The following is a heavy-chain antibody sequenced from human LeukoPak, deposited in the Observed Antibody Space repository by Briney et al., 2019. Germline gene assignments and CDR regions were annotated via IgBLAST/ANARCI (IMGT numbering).Heavy chain of an antibody. D-gene: IGHD6-19*01. CDR1: GFTFSHYA. J-gene: IGHJ4*02. CDR2: IWYDGNNK. CDR3: ARVEGSDWYLYYLDY. V-gene: IGHV3-33*01. Sequence: QPGRSLRLSCVASGFTFSHYAIHWVRQAPGKGLEWVTIIWYDGNNKYYADSVKGRFTISRDNSKNTVYLQMNSLRAEDTAVYYCARVEGSDWYLYYLDYWGQGTLVTVSS.